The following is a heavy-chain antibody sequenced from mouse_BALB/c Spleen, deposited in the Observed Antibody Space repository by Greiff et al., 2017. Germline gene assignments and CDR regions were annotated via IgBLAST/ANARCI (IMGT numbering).Heavy chain of an antibody. Sequence: VQRKESGPGLVKPSQSLSLTCSVTGYSITSGYYWNWIRQFPGNKLEWMGYISYDGSNNYNPSLKNRISITRDTSKNQFFLKLNSVTTEDTATYYCARSFSYYFDYWGQGTTLTVSS. J-gene: IGHJ2*01. CDR3: ARSFSYYFDY. V-gene: IGHV3-6*02. CDR2: ISYDGSN. CDR1: GYSITSGYY.